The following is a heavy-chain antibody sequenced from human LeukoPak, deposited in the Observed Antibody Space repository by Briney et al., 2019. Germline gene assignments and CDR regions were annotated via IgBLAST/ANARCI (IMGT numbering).Heavy chain of an antibody. Sequence: PSETLSLTCTVSGVSTTNGIYYWAWIRQSPGKGLEWIGSVHNVGSTYYNLSLRSRVTMSIDTSKNQLSLRLNSVTPADTAVYYCARHAEYNSGWHFYLDHWGQGILVTVSS. D-gene: IGHD6-19*01. CDR3: ARHAEYNSGWHFYLDH. J-gene: IGHJ4*02. CDR2: VHNVGST. CDR1: GVSTTNGIYY. V-gene: IGHV4-39*01.